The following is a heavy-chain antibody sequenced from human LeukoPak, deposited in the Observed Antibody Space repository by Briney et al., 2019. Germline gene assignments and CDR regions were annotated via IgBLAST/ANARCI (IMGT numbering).Heavy chain of an antibody. V-gene: IGHV3-30*04. J-gene: IGHJ6*02. Sequence: PGGSLRLSCAASGFTFSSYAMHWVRQAPGKGLEWVAVISYDGSNKYYADSVKGRFTISRDNSKNTLYLQMNSLRAEDTAVYYCARETYQLLCGMDVWGQGTTVTVSS. CDR1: GFTFSSYA. CDR2: ISYDGSNK. D-gene: IGHD2-2*01. CDR3: ARETYQLLCGMDV.